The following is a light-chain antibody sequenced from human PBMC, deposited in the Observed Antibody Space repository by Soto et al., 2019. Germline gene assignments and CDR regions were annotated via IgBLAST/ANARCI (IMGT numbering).Light chain of an antibody. CDR2: EVT. J-gene: IGLJ2*01. Sequence: QSALTQPASVSGSPGQSITISCIGTSSDVGNYELVYWYQQLPGKAPKLIIYEVTKRPSGVPNRFSGSKSGNTASLTISGLLAEDGADYHCCSFAGGSTYVVFGGGTKLTVL. CDR3: CSFAGGSTYVV. V-gene: IGLV2-23*02. CDR1: SSDVGNYEL.